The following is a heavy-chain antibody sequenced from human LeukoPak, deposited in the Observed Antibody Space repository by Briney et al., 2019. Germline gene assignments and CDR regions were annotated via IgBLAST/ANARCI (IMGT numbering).Heavy chain of an antibody. CDR1: GFTLSSYW. V-gene: IGHV3-7*03. CDR3: ARDWVAGVPFDAFDI. CDR2: IKEDGSVK. J-gene: IGHJ3*02. D-gene: IGHD3-10*01. Sequence: GGSLRLSCAASGFTLSSYWMSWVRQAPGKGLEWGANIKEDGSVKYYVDSVKSRFTISRDNAKNSLYLHMNSLTAEDTAMYYCARDWVAGVPFDAFDIWGQGTMVSVSS.